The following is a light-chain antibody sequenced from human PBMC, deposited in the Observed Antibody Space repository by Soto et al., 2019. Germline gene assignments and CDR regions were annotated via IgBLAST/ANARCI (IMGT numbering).Light chain of an antibody. CDR1: SSDVGTYNL. Sequence: QSALTQPASVSGSPGQSITISCTGTSSDVGTYNLVSWHQHHPGKAPKLIIYEVSNRPSGVSNRFSGSKSGNTASLTISGLQAEDEADYYCCSFAGGSTLVFGGGTKLTVL. V-gene: IGLV2-23*02. CDR3: CSFAGGSTLV. J-gene: IGLJ2*01. CDR2: EVS.